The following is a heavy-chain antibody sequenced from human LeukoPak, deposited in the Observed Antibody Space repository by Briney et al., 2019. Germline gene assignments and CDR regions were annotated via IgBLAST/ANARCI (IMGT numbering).Heavy chain of an antibody. J-gene: IGHJ3*02. CDR2: SGNKADSYTT. Sequence: GGSLRLSCAASRFTFSDHYMDWVRQAPGKGLEWVGRSGNKADSYTTEYAASVKGRFTISRDDSKNSLFLQMNSLNTDDTAMYYCTRGYSGSNTYAFDIRGQGTMVTISS. V-gene: IGHV3-72*01. CDR1: RFTFSDHY. CDR3: TRGYSGSNTYAFDI. D-gene: IGHD1-26*01.